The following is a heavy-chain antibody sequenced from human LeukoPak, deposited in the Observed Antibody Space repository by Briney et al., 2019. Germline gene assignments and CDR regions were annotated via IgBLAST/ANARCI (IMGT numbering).Heavy chain of an antibody. CDR2: IYHSGST. CDR3: ARHPLNLYFDY. V-gene: IGHV4-38-2*01. CDR1: AYSISSGYY. Sequence: PSETMSPTSAVSAYSISSGYYWGWIRQPPGKGLECIGGIYHSGSTYYNPSLKSPATTSADSSKNQSSLKLSSVTATHTGVHFCARHPLNLYFDYWGQGTLVTVSS. J-gene: IGHJ4*02.